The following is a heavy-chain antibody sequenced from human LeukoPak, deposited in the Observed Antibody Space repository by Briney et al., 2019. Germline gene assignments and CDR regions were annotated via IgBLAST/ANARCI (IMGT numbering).Heavy chain of an antibody. D-gene: IGHD3-3*01. J-gene: IGHJ4*02. CDR1: GYTFTSYN. V-gene: IGHV1-18*01. CDR3: ARDRRLITIFGVAPPPNLDY. Sequence: ASVKVSCKTSGYTFTSYNIHWVRQAPGQGLEWVGWISPKEIKTDYAPKLQGRVILTTDTSTTTAYMELWSLTSDDTAVYYCARDRRLITIFGVAPPPNLDYWGQGTLVTVSS. CDR2: ISPKEIKT.